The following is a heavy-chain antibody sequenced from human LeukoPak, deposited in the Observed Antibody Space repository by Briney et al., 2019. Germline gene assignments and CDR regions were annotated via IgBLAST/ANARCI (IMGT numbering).Heavy chain of an antibody. CDR3: ARDRGRVYYGSGSYSPSYYMDV. D-gene: IGHD3-10*01. Sequence: ASVKVSCKASGYTFTGYYMHWVRQAPGQGLEWMGWINPNSGGTNYAQKFRGRVTMTRDTSISTAYMELSRLRSDDTAVYYCARDRGRVYYGSGSYSPSYYMDVWGKGTTVTVSS. CDR2: INPNSGGT. J-gene: IGHJ6*03. CDR1: GYTFTGYY. V-gene: IGHV1-2*02.